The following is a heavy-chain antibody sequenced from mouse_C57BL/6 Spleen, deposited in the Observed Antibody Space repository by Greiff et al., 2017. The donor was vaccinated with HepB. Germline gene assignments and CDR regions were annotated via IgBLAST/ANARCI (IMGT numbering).Heavy chain of an antibody. CDR2: IDPEDGDT. CDR1: GFNIKDYY. CDR3: TTGDYGSSPWYVDV. D-gene: IGHD1-1*01. V-gene: IGHV14-1*01. J-gene: IGHJ1*03. Sequence: VQLQQSGAELVRPGASVKLSCTASGFNIKDYYMHWVKQRPEQGLEWIGRIDPEDGDTEYAPKFQGKATMTADTSSNTAYLQLSSLTSEDTAVYYCTTGDYGSSPWYVDVWGTGTTVTVSS.